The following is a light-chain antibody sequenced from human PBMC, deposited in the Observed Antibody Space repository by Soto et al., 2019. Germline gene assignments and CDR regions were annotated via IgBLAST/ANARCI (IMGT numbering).Light chain of an antibody. J-gene: IGKJ4*01. CDR3: QPYCSTPLT. V-gene: IGKV4-1*01. CDR2: WAS. CDR1: QSVLYSSNNKNY. Sequence: IVMTQSPDSLAVSLGERANINCKSSQSVLYSSNNKNYLAWYQQKPGQPPKLLIYWASTRESVVPDRFSGSGSGTDFTLTISSVQAEDVAVYYCQPYCSTPLTFGGGTKVEIK.